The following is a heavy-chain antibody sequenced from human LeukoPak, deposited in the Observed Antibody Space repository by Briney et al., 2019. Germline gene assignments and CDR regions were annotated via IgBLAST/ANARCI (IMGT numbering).Heavy chain of an antibody. Sequence: GGSPRLSCAASGFTFSSYAMSWVRQAPGKGQEWVSAISGSGGSTYYADSVKGRFTISRDNSKNTPYLQMNSLRAEDTAVYYCAKDRRVVVINTIDYWGQGTLVTVSS. CDR3: AKDRRVVVINTIDY. CDR2: ISGSGGST. V-gene: IGHV3-23*01. CDR1: GFTFSSYA. J-gene: IGHJ4*02. D-gene: IGHD3-22*01.